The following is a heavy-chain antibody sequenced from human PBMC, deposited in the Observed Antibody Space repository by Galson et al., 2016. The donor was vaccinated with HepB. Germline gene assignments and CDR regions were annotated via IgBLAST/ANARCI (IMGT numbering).Heavy chain of an antibody. CDR2: IWSDGTHE. CDR3: ARDPENYDVSSDSYYGMDV. Sequence: SLRLSCAASGFSFSSSGMHWVRQAPGKGLEWVAFIWSDGTHESYADPVKGRFSISRDNSKDTLFLQMNSLRAEDTAVYYCARDPENYDVSSDSYYGMDVCGQGTTVTVSS. V-gene: IGHV3-33*01. CDR1: GFSFSSSG. D-gene: IGHD3-22*01. J-gene: IGHJ6*02.